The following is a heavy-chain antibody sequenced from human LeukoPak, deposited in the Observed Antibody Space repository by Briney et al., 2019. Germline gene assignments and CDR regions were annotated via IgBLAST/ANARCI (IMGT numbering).Heavy chain of an antibody. Sequence: GGSLRLSCAASGFTFSSYSMNWVRQAPGKGLEWVSSISSSSSYIYYADSVKGRFTISGDNAKNSLYLQMNSLRAEDTALYYCAKDISPYSSSLFDYWGQGTLVTVSS. CDR2: ISSSSSYI. CDR1: GFTFSSYS. D-gene: IGHD6-6*01. J-gene: IGHJ4*02. V-gene: IGHV3-21*04. CDR3: AKDISPYSSSLFDY.